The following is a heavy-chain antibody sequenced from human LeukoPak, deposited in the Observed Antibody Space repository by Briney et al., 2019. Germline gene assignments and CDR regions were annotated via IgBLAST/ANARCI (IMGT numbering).Heavy chain of an antibody. Sequence: SETLSLTCTVSGGSISSYYWSWIRQPPGKGLEWIGYIYYSGSTNYNPSLKSRVTISVDTSKNQFSLRLSSVTAADTALYYCARHAAFADHQSHLTHFDYWGQGTLVTVSS. V-gene: IGHV4-59*08. CDR3: ARHAAFADHQSHLTHFDY. CDR1: GGSISSYY. J-gene: IGHJ4*02. CDR2: IYYSGST. D-gene: IGHD1-14*01.